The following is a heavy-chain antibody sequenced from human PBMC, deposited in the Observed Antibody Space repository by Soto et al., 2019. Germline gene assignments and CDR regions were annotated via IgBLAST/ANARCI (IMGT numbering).Heavy chain of an antibody. CDR2: IYYSGST. J-gene: IGHJ5*02. V-gene: IGHV4-39*01. CDR3: ASPKIAFYNWFDP. Sequence: SETLSLTCTVSGGSIRSSSYYWGCIRQPPGKGLEWIGSIYYSGSTYYNPSLKSRVTISVDTSKNQFSLKLSSVTAADTAVYYCASPKIAFYNWFDPWGQGTLVTVS. CDR1: GGSIRSSSYY. D-gene: IGHD3-3*02.